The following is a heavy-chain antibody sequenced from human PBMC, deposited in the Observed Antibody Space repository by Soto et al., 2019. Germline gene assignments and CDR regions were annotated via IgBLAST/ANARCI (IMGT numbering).Heavy chain of an antibody. CDR2: ISWNSGST. J-gene: IGHJ4*02. D-gene: IGHD1-1*01. CDR1: GFIFDDFA. Sequence: DVQLVESGGGLVQPGRSLRLSCAASGFIFDDFAMHWVRQAPGKGLEWVSGISWNSGSTDYAASVKGRFIISRDNARNSLYLQMNSLRPEDTALYSCARDTDSYTWNDPLDYWGQGALVIVS. V-gene: IGHV3-9*01. CDR3: ARDTDSYTWNDPLDY.